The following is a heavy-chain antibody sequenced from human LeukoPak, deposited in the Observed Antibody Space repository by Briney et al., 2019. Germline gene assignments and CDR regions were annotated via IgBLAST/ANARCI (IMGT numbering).Heavy chain of an antibody. D-gene: IGHD1-26*01. CDR1: RYTFTSYG. Sequence: ASVKVSCKASRYTFTSYGISGVRQPPGRGLDGVGWISAYNGNTNYAQKLQGRVTMTTDTSTSTAYMELRSLRSDDTAVYYCARDGTYADWAFDIWGQGTMVTVSS. CDR2: ISAYNGNT. CDR3: ARDGTYADWAFDI. V-gene: IGHV1-18*01. J-gene: IGHJ3*02.